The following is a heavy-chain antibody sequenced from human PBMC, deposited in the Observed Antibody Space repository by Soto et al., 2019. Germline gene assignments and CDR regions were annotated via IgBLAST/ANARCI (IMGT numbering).Heavy chain of an antibody. CDR2: ISYDGSNK. Sequence: QVQLVESGGGVVQPGRSLRLSCAASGFTFSSYAMHWVRQAPGKGLEWVAVISYDGSNKYYADSVKGRFTISRENSKNRLYLKMNSLRAEDTAVYYCARETDYYYGMDVWGQGTTVTVSS. V-gene: IGHV3-30-3*01. CDR1: GFTFSSYA. J-gene: IGHJ6*02. CDR3: ARETDYYYGMDV.